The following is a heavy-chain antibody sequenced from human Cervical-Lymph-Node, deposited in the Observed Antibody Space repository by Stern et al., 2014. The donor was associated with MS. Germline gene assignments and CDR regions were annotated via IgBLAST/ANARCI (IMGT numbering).Heavy chain of an antibody. CDR3: ARGPCNRDFFEY. Sequence: QVQLVESGAEVRKPGSSVKVSCKASGGTFRRYGISWVRQAPGQGLEWMVGLFLVVGAADYAEQFQGRVTITADGSTSTAYIELSLLTSADTSVYYCARGPCNRDFFEYWGQGTLVTVSS. D-gene: IGHD2/OR15-2a*01. CDR1: GGTFRRYG. V-gene: IGHV1-69*01. J-gene: IGHJ4*02. CDR2: LFLVVGAA.